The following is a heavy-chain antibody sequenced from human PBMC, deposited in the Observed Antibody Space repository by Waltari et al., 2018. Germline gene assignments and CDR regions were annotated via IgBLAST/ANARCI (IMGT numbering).Heavy chain of an antibody. CDR1: GYTFTRYG. Sequence: QVQLVQSAAEVKKPRASGKVSCKASGYTFTRYGIGWVRQAPGQGLEWMGWISAYNGHTNYAQKLQGRVTMTTDTSMSTAYTELRSLRSADTAVYYCARGGSTAAYGMDVWGEGTTVTVSS. D-gene: IGHD2-2*01. CDR2: ISAYNGHT. V-gene: IGHV1-18*01. J-gene: IGHJ6*04. CDR3: ARGGSTAAYGMDV.